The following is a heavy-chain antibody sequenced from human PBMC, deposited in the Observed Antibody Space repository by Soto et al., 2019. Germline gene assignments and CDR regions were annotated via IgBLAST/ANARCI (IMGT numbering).Heavy chain of an antibody. CDR2: IYPSDSDT. V-gene: IGHV5-51*01. Sequence: VESLTVSCKGSGYSFISYWIGWVRQTPGKGREWMGSIYPSDSDTRYSPSFQGQVTISADKYSSTAYLPWSTLKASDTAIYYCARPYYYDSSGYYDYWGQGTMVTVSA. J-gene: IGHJ4*02. CDR3: ARPYYYDSSGYYDY. CDR1: GYSFISYW. D-gene: IGHD3-22*01.